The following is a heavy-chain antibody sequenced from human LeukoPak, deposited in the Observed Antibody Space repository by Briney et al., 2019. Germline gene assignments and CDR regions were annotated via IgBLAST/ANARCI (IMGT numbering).Heavy chain of an antibody. CDR3: ARVPKAFYGSGSYYTPYYFDY. Sequence: SWXXQAPGQGREXMGRIIPILGIANYAQKFQGRVTITADKSTSTAYMELSSLRSEDTAVYYCARVPKAFYGSGSYYTPYYFDYWGQGTLVTVSS. J-gene: IGHJ4*02. CDR2: IIPILGIA. V-gene: IGHV1-69*04. D-gene: IGHD3-10*01.